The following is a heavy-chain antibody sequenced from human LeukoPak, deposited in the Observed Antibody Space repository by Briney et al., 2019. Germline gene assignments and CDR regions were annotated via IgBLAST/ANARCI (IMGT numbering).Heavy chain of an antibody. CDR3: ARDYADYVGYFFFDY. D-gene: IGHD4-17*01. CDR2: ISGGGEPT. Sequence: GGSLRLSCAASGVSVSTSYMSWVRQAPGKGLEWVSSISGGGEPTYYADSAKGRFTISRDNSQNTLYLQMNSLRAEDTAVYYCARDYADYVGYFFFDYWGQGTLVTVSS. CDR1: GVSVSTSY. V-gene: IGHV3-23*01. J-gene: IGHJ4*02.